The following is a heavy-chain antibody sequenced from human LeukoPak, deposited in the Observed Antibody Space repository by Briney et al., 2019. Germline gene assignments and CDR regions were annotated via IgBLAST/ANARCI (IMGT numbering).Heavy chain of an antibody. V-gene: IGHV1-18*01. CDR2: ISACNGNT. Sequence: GASVRVSCKASGYTFTSYGISWVRQAPGQGLEWMGWISACNGNTNYAQKLQGRVTMTTDTSTSTAYMELRSLRSDDTAVYYCARGAYCSSTSCYNDYWGQGTLVTVSS. CDR1: GYTFTSYG. D-gene: IGHD2-2*02. CDR3: ARGAYCSSTSCYNDY. J-gene: IGHJ4*02.